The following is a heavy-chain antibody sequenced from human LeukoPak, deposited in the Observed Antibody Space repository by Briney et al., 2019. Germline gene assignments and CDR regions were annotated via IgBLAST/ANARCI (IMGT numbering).Heavy chain of an antibody. Sequence: SETLSLTCTVSGGSISSSRSYWDWIRQPPGKGLEWIGSIYYSGTTYYNPSLQSRVTISVDTSKNQFSLKLSSVTAADMAVYYRARGGVYWGQGTLVTVSS. J-gene: IGHJ4*02. CDR3: ARGGVY. CDR1: GGSISSSRSY. D-gene: IGHD2-8*01. V-gene: IGHV4-39*01. CDR2: IYYSGTT.